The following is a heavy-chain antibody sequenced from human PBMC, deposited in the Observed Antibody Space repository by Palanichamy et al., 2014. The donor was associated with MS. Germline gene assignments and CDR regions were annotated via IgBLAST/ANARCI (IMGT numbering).Heavy chain of an antibody. CDR1: GYTFSYYF. J-gene: IGHJ4*02. Sequence: QVQLVQSGAEVKKPGASVKISCRASGYTFSYYFIHWVRQAPGRGLDWTGWINAGNGNTKSSQNFQGRVTITSDTSATTVYMEVSSLRSEDTAVYYCARARSDSSGYFDNWGQGTLVSVSS. V-gene: IGHV1-3*01. CDR3: ARARSDSSGYFDN. CDR2: INAGNGNT. D-gene: IGHD3-22*01.